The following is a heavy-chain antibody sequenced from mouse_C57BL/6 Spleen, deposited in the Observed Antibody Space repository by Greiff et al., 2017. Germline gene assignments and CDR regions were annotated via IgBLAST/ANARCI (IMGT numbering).Heavy chain of an antibody. J-gene: IGHJ4*01. CDR2: IYPGSGST. CDR1: GYTFTSYW. CDR3: AREYYCGYYENAIDY. Sequence: QVQLQQPGAELVKPGASVKMSCKASGYTFTSYWITWVKQRPGQGLEWIGDIYPGSGSTNYNEKFKSKATLTVDTSSSTAYMQLSSLTSEDSAVYYCAREYYCGYYENAIDYWGQGTSVTVSS. V-gene: IGHV1-55*01. D-gene: IGHD2-3*01.